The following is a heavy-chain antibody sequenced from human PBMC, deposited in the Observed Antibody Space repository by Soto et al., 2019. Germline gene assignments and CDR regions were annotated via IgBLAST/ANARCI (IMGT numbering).Heavy chain of an antibody. J-gene: IGHJ3*02. CDR1: GFMFRDYW. D-gene: IGHD4-17*01. Sequence: EVQLAESGGDLVQPGGSLRLSCAASGFMFRDYWMTWVRQAPGKGLEWVANINQDGSEKHYVDSVTGRFTISRDNAKNSIYLQMNSLGAEDTAMYYCTRDLSPVTTHPPSSWYDAFDIWGQGTMVTVSS. CDR2: INQDGSEK. V-gene: IGHV3-7*01. CDR3: TRDLSPVTTHPPSSWYDAFDI.